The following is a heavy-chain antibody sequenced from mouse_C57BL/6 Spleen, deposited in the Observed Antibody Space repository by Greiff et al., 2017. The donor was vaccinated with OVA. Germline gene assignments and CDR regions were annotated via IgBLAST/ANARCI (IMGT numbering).Heavy chain of an antibody. J-gene: IGHJ3*01. D-gene: IGHD2-3*01. CDR2: IYPGSGST. V-gene: IGHV1-55*01. CDR3: ARGWGYDGYYLAWFAY. Sequence: QVQLQQPGAELVKPGASVKMSCKASGYTFTSYWITWVKLRPGQGLEWIGDIYPGSGSTNYNAKFKSKATLTVDTSSSTAYMQLSSLTSEDSAVYYCARGWGYDGYYLAWFAYWGQGTLVTVSA. CDR1: GYTFTSYW.